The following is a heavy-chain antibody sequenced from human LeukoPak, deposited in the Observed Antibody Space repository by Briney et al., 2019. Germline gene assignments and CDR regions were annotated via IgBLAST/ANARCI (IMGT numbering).Heavy chain of an antibody. CDR1: GFTFSSYS. D-gene: IGHD6-13*01. CDR3: ARGPLAAAGDY. J-gene: IGHJ4*02. CDR2: ISSSSSYI. Sequence: GGSLRLSCAASGFTFSSYSMNWVRQAPGKGLEWVSSISSSSSYIYYADSVKGRFTISRDNAKNSLYLQMNSLRAEDTAVYYCARGPLAAAGDYWGQGTLVTVSS. V-gene: IGHV3-21*01.